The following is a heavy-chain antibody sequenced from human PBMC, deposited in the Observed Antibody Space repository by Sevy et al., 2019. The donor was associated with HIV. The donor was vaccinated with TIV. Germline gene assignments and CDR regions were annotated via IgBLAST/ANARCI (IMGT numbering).Heavy chain of an antibody. J-gene: IGHJ6*02. Sequence: ASVKVSCKASGYTFTSYDINWVRQATGQGLEWMGWMNPNSGNTGYAQKFQGRVTMTRNTSISTAYMELSSLRSEDTAVYYWAGVVFQSPGDDTRYYYGMDVWGQGTTVTVSS. CDR1: GYTFTSYD. V-gene: IGHV1-8*01. CDR3: AGVVFQSPGDDTRYYYGMDV. CDR2: MNPNSGNT. D-gene: IGHD2-21*01.